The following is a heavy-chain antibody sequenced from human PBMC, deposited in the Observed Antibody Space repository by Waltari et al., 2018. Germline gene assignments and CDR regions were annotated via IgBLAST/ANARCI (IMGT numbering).Heavy chain of an antibody. V-gene: IGHV3-23*01. CDR2: ISGSGGST. CDR3: ARETYYYDSRGYRTPFDY. J-gene: IGHJ4*02. D-gene: IGHD3-22*01. Sequence: EVQLLESGGGLVQPGGSLRLSCAASGFTFSSYAMSWVRQAPGKGLEWVSAISGSGGSTYYADSVKGRFTISRDNSKNTLYLQMNSLRAEDTAVYYCARETYYYDSRGYRTPFDYWGQGTLVTVSS. CDR1: GFTFSSYA.